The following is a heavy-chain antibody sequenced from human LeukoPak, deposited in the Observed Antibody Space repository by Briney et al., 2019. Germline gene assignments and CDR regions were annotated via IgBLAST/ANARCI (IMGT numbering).Heavy chain of an antibody. D-gene: IGHD3-9*01. CDR2: INPNSGGT. Sequence: GASVKVSCKASGYTFTGYYMHWVRQAPGQGLEWMGWINPNSGGTNYAQKFQGRVTMTRDTSISTAYMELSRLRSDDTAVYYCARPLYDILTGMTGAFDIWGQGTMVTVSS. J-gene: IGHJ3*02. V-gene: IGHV1-2*02. CDR1: GYTFTGYY. CDR3: ARPLYDILTGMTGAFDI.